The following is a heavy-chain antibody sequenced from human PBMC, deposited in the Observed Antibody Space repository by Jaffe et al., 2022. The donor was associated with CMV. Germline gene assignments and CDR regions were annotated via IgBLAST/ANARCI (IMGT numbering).Heavy chain of an antibody. Sequence: QLQLQESGPGLVKPSETLSLTCTVSGGSISSSSYYWGWIRQPPGKGLEWIGSIYYSGSTYYNPSLKSRVTISVDTSKNQFSLKLSSVTAADTAVYYCARRYSSSWYESYFDYWGQGTLVTVSS. CDR2: IYYSGST. V-gene: IGHV4-39*01. CDR3: ARRYSSSWYESYFDY. J-gene: IGHJ4*02. CDR1: GGSISSSSYY. D-gene: IGHD6-13*01.